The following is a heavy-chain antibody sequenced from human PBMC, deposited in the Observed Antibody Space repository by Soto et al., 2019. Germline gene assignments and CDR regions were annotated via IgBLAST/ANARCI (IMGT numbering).Heavy chain of an antibody. V-gene: IGHV3-23*01. Sequence: LRLSCAASGFTFSSYAMSWVRQAPGKGPEWVSAISGSGGSTYYADSVKGRFTISRDNSKNTLYLQMNSLRAEDTAVYYCASFYDFWSGYSPRYFDYWGQGTLVTVSS. CDR2: ISGSGGST. CDR1: GFTFSSYA. J-gene: IGHJ4*02. CDR3: ASFYDFWSGYSPRYFDY. D-gene: IGHD3-3*01.